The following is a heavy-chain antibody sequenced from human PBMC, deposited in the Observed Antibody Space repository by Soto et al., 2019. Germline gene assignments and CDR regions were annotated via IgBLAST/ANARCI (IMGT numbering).Heavy chain of an antibody. CDR2: ISGSGGST. CDR1: GFTFSSYA. Sequence: GGSLRLSCAASGFTFSSYAMSWVRQAPGKGLEWVSAISGSGGSTYYADSVKGRFTISRDNSKNTLYLQMNSLRAEDTAVYYCARDYGDYDYNWFDPWGQGTLVTVSS. V-gene: IGHV3-23*01. CDR3: ARDYGDYDYNWFDP. J-gene: IGHJ5*02. D-gene: IGHD4-17*01.